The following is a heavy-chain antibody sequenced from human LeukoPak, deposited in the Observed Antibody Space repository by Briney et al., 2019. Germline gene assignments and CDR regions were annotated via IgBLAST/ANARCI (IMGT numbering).Heavy chain of an antibody. CDR1: GFTFSDSA. J-gene: IGHJ4*02. V-gene: IGHV3-73*01. CDR2: IRSKAKSYAT. Sequence: PGGSLRLSCAASGFTFSDSAMHWVRQASGKGLEWIGRIRSKAKSYATVYVASVKGRFTISRDDSENRAYLQMNSLKTEDTAVYYCTRTVGIIPFDYWGQGILVTVSS. CDR3: TRTVGIIPFDY. D-gene: IGHD3-16*02.